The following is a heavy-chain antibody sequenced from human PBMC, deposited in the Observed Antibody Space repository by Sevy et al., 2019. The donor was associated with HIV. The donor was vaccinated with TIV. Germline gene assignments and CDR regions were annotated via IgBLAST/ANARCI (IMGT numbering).Heavy chain of an antibody. CDR1: GFTFSSYS. CDR2: ISSSSSYI. J-gene: IGHJ4*02. CDR3: ARAVTPCFDY. Sequence: GGSLKLSCAASGFTFSSYSMNWVRHAPGKGLEWVSSISSSSSYIYYADSVKGRFTISRDNAKNSLYLQMNSLRAEDTAVYYCARAVTPCFDYWGQGTLVTVSS. V-gene: IGHV3-21*01. D-gene: IGHD4-4*01.